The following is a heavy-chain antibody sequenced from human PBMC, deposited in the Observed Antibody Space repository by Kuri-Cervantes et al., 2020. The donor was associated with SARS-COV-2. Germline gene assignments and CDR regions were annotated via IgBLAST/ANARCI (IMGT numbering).Heavy chain of an antibody. Sequence: GGSLRLSCAASGFRFSSYGMHWVRQAPGKGLEWVSVISHDGNNKYYADSVKGRFTISRDNSKNTLYLQMNSLRAEDTAVYYGAKDQGLVVVPPAMFGMDVWGQGTTVTVSS. V-gene: IGHV3-30*18. D-gene: IGHD2-2*01. J-gene: IGHJ6*02. CDR3: AKDQGLVVVPPAMFGMDV. CDR1: GFRFSSYG. CDR2: ISHDGNNK.